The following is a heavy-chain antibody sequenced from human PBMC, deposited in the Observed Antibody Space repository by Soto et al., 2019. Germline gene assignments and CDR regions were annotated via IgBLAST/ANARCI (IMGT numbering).Heavy chain of an antibody. V-gene: IGHV3-48*02. D-gene: IGHD6-13*01. CDR1: GFTFSSYS. CDR3: ARESSSYNWFDP. Sequence: EVQLVESGGGLVQPGGSLRLSCEASGFTFSSYSMNWVRQAPGKGLEWVSYISSSSSTIYYADSVKGRFTISRDNAKNSLYLQMNSLRDEDTAVYYCARESSSYNWFDPWGQGTLVTVSS. J-gene: IGHJ5*02. CDR2: ISSSSSTI.